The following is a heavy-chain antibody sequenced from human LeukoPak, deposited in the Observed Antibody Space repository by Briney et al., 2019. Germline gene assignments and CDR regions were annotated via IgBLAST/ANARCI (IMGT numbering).Heavy chain of an antibody. Sequence: SETLSLTCTVSGGSISSSSYYWGWIRQPPGKGLEWIGYIYYSGSTNYNPSLKSRVTISVDTSKNQFSLELSSVTAAGTAVYYCARQEQQLIYNWFDPWGQGTLVTVSS. CDR3: ARQEQQLIYNWFDP. V-gene: IGHV4-61*05. J-gene: IGHJ5*02. D-gene: IGHD6-13*01. CDR2: IYYSGST. CDR1: GGSISSSSYY.